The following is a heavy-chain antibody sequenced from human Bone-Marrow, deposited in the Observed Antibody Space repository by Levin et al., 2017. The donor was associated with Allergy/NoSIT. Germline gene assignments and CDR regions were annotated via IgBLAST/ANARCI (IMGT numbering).Heavy chain of an antibody. CDR1: GGSFSGYY. V-gene: IGHV4-34*01. Sequence: SETLSLTCAVYGGSFSGYYWSWIRQPPGKGLEWIGEINHSGSTNYNPSLKSRVTISVDTSKNQFSLKLSSVTAADTAVYYCARVRLHIIVVVVAATYNGAFDIWGQGTMVTVSS. D-gene: IGHD2-15*01. J-gene: IGHJ3*02. CDR3: ARVRLHIIVVVVAATYNGAFDI. CDR2: INHSGST.